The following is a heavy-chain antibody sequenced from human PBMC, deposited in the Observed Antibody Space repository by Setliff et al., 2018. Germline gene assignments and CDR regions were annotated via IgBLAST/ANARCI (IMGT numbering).Heavy chain of an antibody. CDR3: ARAEYTSSSLYYYMDV. Sequence: ASVKVSCKAFRYTFNDYYIHWVRQTPGQGLEWMGRINPSSGGTDDAQNFLGRVTMTRDTAISTAYMELSRLTSDDTTVYYCARAEYTSSSLYYYMDVWGKGTTVTVSS. D-gene: IGHD6-6*01. V-gene: IGHV1-2*06. J-gene: IGHJ6*03. CDR2: INPSSGGT. CDR1: RYTFNDYY.